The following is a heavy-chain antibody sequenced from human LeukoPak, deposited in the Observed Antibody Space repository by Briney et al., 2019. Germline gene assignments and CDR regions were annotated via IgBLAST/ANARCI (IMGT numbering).Heavy chain of an antibody. CDR1: GFTFSNYG. V-gene: IGHV3-30*02. CDR3: AKDLGVTIFGVVIQTLDY. D-gene: IGHD3-3*01. Sequence: GGSLRLSCAASGFTFSNYGMHWVRQAPGKGLEWVAFIRYDGSNKYYADSVKGRLTISRDNSKNTLYLQMNSLRAEDTVVYYCAKDLGVTIFGVVIQTLDYWGQGTLVTVSS. J-gene: IGHJ4*02. CDR2: IRYDGSNK.